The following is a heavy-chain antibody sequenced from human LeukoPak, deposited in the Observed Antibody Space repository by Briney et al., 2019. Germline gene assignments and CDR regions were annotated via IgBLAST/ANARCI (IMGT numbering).Heavy chain of an antibody. CDR2: ISGDGGST. D-gene: IGHD6-13*01. V-gene: IGHV3-43*02. CDR1: GFTFSNYA. J-gene: IGHJ6*04. Sequence: PGGSLRLSCAASGFTFSNYAMTWVRQAPGKGLEWVSLISGDGGSTYYADSVKGRFTISRDNSKNSLYLQMNSLRTEDTALYYCARGYSSSCMDVWGKGTTVTVSS. CDR3: ARGYSSSCMDV.